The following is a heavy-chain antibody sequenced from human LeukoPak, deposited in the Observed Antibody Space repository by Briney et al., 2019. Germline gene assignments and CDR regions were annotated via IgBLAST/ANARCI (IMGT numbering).Heavy chain of an antibody. CDR1: GVSVSSNNW. Sequence: PSGTLSLTCAVSGVSVSSNNWWTWVRQPPGKGLEWIGEIHRSGITNYSPSLRSRVTLSIDSFNNHLSLKLNSVTAADTAVYYCASGSYYDFDYWGQGTLVTVSS. V-gene: IGHV4-4*02. J-gene: IGHJ4*02. CDR3: ASGSYYDFDY. D-gene: IGHD1-26*01. CDR2: IHRSGIT.